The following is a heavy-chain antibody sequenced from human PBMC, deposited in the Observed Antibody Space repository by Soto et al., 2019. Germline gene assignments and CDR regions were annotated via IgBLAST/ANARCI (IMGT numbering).Heavy chain of an antibody. V-gene: IGHV4-59*01. Sequence: TSETLSLTCTVSGGSLRNVYWSWIRQPTRKRLRRTGFTFASGNSTYNPSLKSRVTTSIDTPKSQYSLSLDSVTAAETAVYFCARAHAPPLPFGYWGIGTMVTVSS. D-gene: IGHD2-15*01. CDR2: TFASGNS. J-gene: IGHJ4*01. CDR1: GGSLRNVY. CDR3: ARAHAPPLPFGY.